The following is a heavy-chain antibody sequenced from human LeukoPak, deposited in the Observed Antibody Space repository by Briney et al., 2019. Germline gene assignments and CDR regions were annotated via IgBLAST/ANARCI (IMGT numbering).Heavy chain of an antibody. D-gene: IGHD1-26*01. CDR1: GFTVRNNY. V-gene: IGHV3-66*01. J-gene: IGHJ3*02. Sequence: GGSLRLSCAVSGFTVRNNYMSWVRQAPGKGLEWVSVIYSGGTTYYADSVKGRFTISRDNAKRSLYLQMNSLRAEDTAVYYCARDGELGSPADAFDIWGQGTMVTVSS. CDR3: ARDGELGSPADAFDI. CDR2: IYSGGTT.